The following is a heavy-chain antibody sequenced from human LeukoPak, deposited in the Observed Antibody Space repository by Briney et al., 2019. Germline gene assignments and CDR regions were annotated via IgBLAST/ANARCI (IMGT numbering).Heavy chain of an antibody. J-gene: IGHJ4*02. Sequence: GGSLRLSCAASGFTFDDYGMSWVRQAPGKGLEWVSGISWNSGSIGYADSVKGRFTISRDNAKNSLYLQMNSLRAEDMALYYCAKDKHPDFWSGYSEYYFDYRGQGTLVTVSS. CDR3: AKDKHPDFWSGYSEYYFDY. V-gene: IGHV3-9*03. D-gene: IGHD3-3*01. CDR2: ISWNSGSI. CDR1: GFTFDDYG.